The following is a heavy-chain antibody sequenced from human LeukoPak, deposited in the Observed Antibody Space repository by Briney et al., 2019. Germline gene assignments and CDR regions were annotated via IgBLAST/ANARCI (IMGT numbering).Heavy chain of an antibody. CDR1: GFTFSGYA. D-gene: IGHD6-19*01. CDR2: ISGSGGTT. CDR3: ATPKSTSSAWYLAALDY. J-gene: IGHJ4*02. Sequence: GGSLRLSCAASGFTFSGYAMSWVRQAPGKGLAWVSAISGSGGTTYYAGSVEGRFTISRDNSKNTLYLQMNSLRADDTAIYYCATPKSTSSAWYLAALDYWGQGTLVTVSS. V-gene: IGHV3-23*01.